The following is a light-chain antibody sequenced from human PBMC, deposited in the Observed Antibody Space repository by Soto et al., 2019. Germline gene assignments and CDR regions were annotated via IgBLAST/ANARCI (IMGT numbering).Light chain of an antibody. CDR3: QQYGRSPFT. CDR1: QSVSSNY. J-gene: IGKJ3*01. Sequence: EVVMTQSPGTLSMSPGETATLSCRASQSVSSNYVAWFPQKPGQAPRLLIYGASSMATGVPDRFSASGSGTDFTLTISRLQPEDFAVYYCQQYGRSPFTFGPGTKVDIK. V-gene: IGKV3-20*01. CDR2: GAS.